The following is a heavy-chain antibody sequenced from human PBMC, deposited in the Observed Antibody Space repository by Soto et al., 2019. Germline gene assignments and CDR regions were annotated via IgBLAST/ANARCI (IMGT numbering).Heavy chain of an antibody. CDR2: IRGSGAKT. CDR1: GFIFSTYG. D-gene: IGHD2-8*02. V-gene: IGHV3-23*01. CDR3: AKDRRCTGETCSLSNDY. J-gene: IGHJ4*02. Sequence: EVQLLESGGGLVQPGGSLRLSCAASGFIFSTYGMSWVRQAPGKGLDWVSGIRGSGAKTYYADSVRGRFTISRDNSRSTLYLQMDSLRAEDTAVYYCAKDRRCTGETCSLSNDYWGQGTLVTVSS.